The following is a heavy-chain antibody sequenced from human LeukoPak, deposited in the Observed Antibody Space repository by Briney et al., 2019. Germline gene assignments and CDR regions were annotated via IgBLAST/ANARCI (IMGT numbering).Heavy chain of an antibody. V-gene: IGHV1-18*01. CDR2: ISAYNGNT. CDR3: ARGTRASFFDI. J-gene: IGHJ3*02. CDR1: GYTFTNYG. Sequence: ASVKVSCKASGYTFTNYGISWVRQALGQGLEWMGWISAYNGNTNYAQKFQGRVAMTTDRSRTTAFIEVKSLTYDDTAVYYCARGTRASFFDIWGQGTMVTVSS.